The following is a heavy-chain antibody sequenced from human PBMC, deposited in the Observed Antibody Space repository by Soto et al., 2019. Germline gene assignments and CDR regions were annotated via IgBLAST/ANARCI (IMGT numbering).Heavy chain of an antibody. Sequence: EVQLVESGGGLVQPGGSLRLSCAASGFTFSIYWMSWVRQAPGKGLEWVANINQDGSEKNFADSVKGRFTISRDNAKNSLYLQMTGLRAEDTAVYYCARRGLIWGQGTRVTVSS. J-gene: IGHJ4*02. V-gene: IGHV3-7*03. CDR1: GFTFSIYW. CDR2: INQDGSEK. CDR3: ARRGLI. D-gene: IGHD3-10*01.